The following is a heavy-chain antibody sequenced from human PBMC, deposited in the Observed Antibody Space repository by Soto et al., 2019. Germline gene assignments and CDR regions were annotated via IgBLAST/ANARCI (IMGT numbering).Heavy chain of an antibody. CDR1: GGSFTRYA. CDR3: ATLEGRGLPARQTSYFYYAMDV. CDR2: IIPFLGTP. V-gene: IGHV1-69*01. J-gene: IGHJ6*02. Sequence: SVKVSCKASGGSFTRYAFSWVRQAPGQGLEWIGGIIPFLGTPNYAQRFQGRVTVTADESTRTVYMELSSLRSEDTAVYYCATLEGRGLPARQTSYFYYAMDVWGQGTTVTVS. D-gene: IGHD1-1*01.